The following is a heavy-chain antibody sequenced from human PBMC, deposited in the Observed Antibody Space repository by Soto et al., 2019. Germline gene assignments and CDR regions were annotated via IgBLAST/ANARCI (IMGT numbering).Heavy chain of an antibody. CDR1: GFTFINYA. J-gene: IGHJ5*02. CDR3: AKLNSRTILKGNGFDP. CDR2: ISNSGNSK. D-gene: IGHD3-3*01. V-gene: IGHV3-23*01. Sequence: RGSLRLSCAASGFTFINYAMAWVRQAPGKGLEWVSGISNSGNSKYYADSVKGRFTIFRDNSKNTLYLQMNSLGAEDTALYYCAKLNSRTILKGNGFDPWGQGTLVTVSS.